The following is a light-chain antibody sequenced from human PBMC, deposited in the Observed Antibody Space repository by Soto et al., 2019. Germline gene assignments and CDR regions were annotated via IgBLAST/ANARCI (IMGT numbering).Light chain of an antibody. V-gene: IGLV2-14*01. CDR3: SSYTSSSTLV. Sequence: ALXQPASVSGSPGQSITISCTGTSSYVGGYNYVSWYQQHPGKAPKLMIYDVSNRPSGVSNRFSGSKSGNTASLTISGLQAEDEADYYCSSYTSSSTLVFGTGTKVTVL. CDR1: SSYVGGYNY. CDR2: DVS. J-gene: IGLJ1*01.